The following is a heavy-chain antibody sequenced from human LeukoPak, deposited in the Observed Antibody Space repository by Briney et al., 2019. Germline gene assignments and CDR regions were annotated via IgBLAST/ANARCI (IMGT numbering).Heavy chain of an antibody. CDR2: INHSGST. V-gene: IGHV4-34*01. D-gene: IGHD2-2*01. CDR1: GGSFSGYY. J-gene: IGHJ4*02. Sequence: SETLSLTCAVYGGSFSGYYWSWIRQPPGKGLEWIGEINHSGSTNYNPSLMSRVTISVDTSKNQFSLKLSSVTAADTAVYYCARGYCSSTSCSYYGSGSFDYWGQGTLVTVSS. CDR3: ARGYCSSTSCSYYGSGSFDY.